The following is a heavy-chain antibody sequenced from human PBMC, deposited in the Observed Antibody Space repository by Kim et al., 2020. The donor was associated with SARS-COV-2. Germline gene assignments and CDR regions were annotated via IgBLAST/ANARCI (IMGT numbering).Heavy chain of an antibody. D-gene: IGHD3-10*01. CDR1: GGSFSGYY. Sequence: SETLSLTCAVYGGSFSGYYWSWIRQPPGKGLEWIGEINHSGSTNYNPSLKSRVTISVDTSKNQFSLKLSSVTAADTAVYYCARGRHRYGSGSFNYYFDYWGQGTLVTVSS. CDR3: ARGRHRYGSGSFNYYFDY. V-gene: IGHV4-34*01. CDR2: INHSGST. J-gene: IGHJ4*02.